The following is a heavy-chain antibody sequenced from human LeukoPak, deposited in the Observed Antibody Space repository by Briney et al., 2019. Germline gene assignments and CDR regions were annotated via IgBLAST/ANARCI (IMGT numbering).Heavy chain of an antibody. Sequence: SETLSLTCTVSGGSISSSSYYWGWIRQPPGKGLEWIGSIYYSGSTYYNPSLKSRVTISVDTSKNQFSLKLSSVTAADTAVYYCARDGHYYDSSGYYPWGAAGSGPRLGDAFDIWGQGTMVTVSS. D-gene: IGHD3-22*01. J-gene: IGHJ3*02. CDR2: IYYSGST. CDR3: ARDGHYYDSSGYYPWGAAGSGPRLGDAFDI. V-gene: IGHV4-39*07. CDR1: GGSISSSSYY.